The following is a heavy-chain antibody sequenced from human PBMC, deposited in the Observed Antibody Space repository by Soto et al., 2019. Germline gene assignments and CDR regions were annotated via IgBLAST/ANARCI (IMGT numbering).Heavy chain of an antibody. Sequence: GEFLRLSCAASGFTFSSYAMHWVRQAPGKGLEWVAVISYDGSNKYYADSVKGRFTISRDNSKNTLYLQMNSLRAEDTAVYYCASPVKAATAMASIPFDPWGQGTLVTVSS. J-gene: IGHJ5*02. CDR2: ISYDGSNK. V-gene: IGHV3-30-3*01. D-gene: IGHD5-18*01. CDR1: GFTFSSYA. CDR3: ASPVKAATAMASIPFDP.